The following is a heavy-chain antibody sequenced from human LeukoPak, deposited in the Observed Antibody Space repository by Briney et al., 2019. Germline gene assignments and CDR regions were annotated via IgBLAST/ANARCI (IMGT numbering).Heavy chain of an antibody. CDR1: GFTVDSNH. J-gene: IGHJ4*02. V-gene: IGHV3-53*01. D-gene: IGHD6-19*01. CDR2: IYSGGGT. Sequence: GGSLRLSCAASGFTVDSNHMSWVRQAPGQGLEWVSVIYSGGGTYFADSVRGRFTVSRDNSKNTVYLQMNSLRVEDTAVYYCARSYSSNWLFDYWGQGTLVTVSS. CDR3: ARSYSSNWLFDY.